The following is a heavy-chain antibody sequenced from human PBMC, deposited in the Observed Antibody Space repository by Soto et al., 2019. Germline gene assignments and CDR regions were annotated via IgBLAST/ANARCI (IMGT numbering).Heavy chain of an antibody. CDR2: INHSGTT. CDR1: GGSFRDYY. D-gene: IGHD3-9*01. CDR3: ARKPIYHFFAGYYSVDY. V-gene: IGHV4-34*01. J-gene: IGHJ4*02. Sequence: SETLSLTCAVFGGSFRDYYWTWIRQPPGKGLEWIGEINHSGTTSYNPSPKSRLTITGDTSNTRFSLKLSSVTAADTAVYYCARKPIYHFFAGYYSVDYWGRGTLVTVSS.